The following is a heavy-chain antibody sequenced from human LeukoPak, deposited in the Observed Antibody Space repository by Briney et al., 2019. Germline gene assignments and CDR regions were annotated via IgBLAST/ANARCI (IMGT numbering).Heavy chain of an antibody. CDR2: IYYSGST. CDR3: AREGMTAHFQH. Sequence: KPSETLSLTCTVSGGSISSYYWSWIRQPPGKGLEWIGYIYYSGSTNYNPSLKSRVTISVDTSKNQFSLKLSSVTAADTAVYYCAREGMTAHFQHWGQGTLVTVSS. V-gene: IGHV4-59*01. D-gene: IGHD2-21*02. CDR1: GGSISSYY. J-gene: IGHJ1*01.